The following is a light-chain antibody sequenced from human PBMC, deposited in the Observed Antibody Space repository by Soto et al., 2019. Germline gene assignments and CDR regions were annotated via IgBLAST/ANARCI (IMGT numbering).Light chain of an antibody. Sequence: DIQMTQSPSSLSASVGDRVTITCQASQDISNYLYWYQQKPGKAPNLLIYDASDLKTGVPSRFSGSGSGTHFTFTISSLQPEDVATYCCQQYDSLPRTFGQGTKLEIK. J-gene: IGKJ2*01. CDR1: QDISNY. CDR3: QQYDSLPRT. V-gene: IGKV1-33*01. CDR2: DAS.